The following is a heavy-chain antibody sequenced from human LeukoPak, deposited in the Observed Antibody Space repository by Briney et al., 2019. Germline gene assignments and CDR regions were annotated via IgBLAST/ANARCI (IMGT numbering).Heavy chain of an antibody. J-gene: IGHJ5*02. D-gene: IGHD3-3*01. Sequence: SETLSLICAVYGGSLRGYYWSWIRQPPGKGLEWIGEINHSGSTNYNPSLKSRVTISVDTSKNQFSLKLSSVTAADTAVYYCARWYTILDWFDPWGQGTLVTVSS. CDR1: GGSLRGYY. V-gene: IGHV4-34*01. CDR3: ARWYTILDWFDP. CDR2: INHSGST.